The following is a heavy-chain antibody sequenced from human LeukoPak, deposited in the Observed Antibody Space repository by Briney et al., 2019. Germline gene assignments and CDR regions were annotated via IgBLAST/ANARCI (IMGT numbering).Heavy chain of an antibody. CDR1: RFTVSSNC. J-gene: IGHJ4*02. CDR2: IYSGGST. Sequence: GGSLRLSCAASRFTVSSNCMSWVRQAPGKGLEWVSLIYSGGSTYYADSVKGRFTISRDNSKNTLYFQMNSLRAEDTAVYYCARRAGDYSHPYDYWGQGTLVTVSS. V-gene: IGHV3-53*01. D-gene: IGHD3-22*01. CDR3: ARRAGDYSHPYDY.